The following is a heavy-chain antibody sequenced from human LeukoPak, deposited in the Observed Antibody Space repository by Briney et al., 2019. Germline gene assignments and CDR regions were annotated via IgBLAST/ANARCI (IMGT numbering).Heavy chain of an antibody. CDR2: ISTYNGKT. V-gene: IGHV1-18*01. CDR3: ASSVGADDFDY. CDR1: GYSFTSYG. Sequence: ASVKVSCKASGYSFTSYGISWVRQAPGQGLEWMGWISTYNGKTNSAQKFQGRVTMTRDTSISTAYMELSRLRSDDTAVYYCASSVGADDFDYWGQGTLVTVSS. D-gene: IGHD1-26*01. J-gene: IGHJ4*02.